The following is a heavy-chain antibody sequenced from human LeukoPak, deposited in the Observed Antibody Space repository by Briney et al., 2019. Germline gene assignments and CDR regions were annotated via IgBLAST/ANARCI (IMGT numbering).Heavy chain of an antibody. V-gene: IGHV4-38-2*02. J-gene: IGHJ4*02. D-gene: IGHD6-19*01. CDR2: INHSGST. CDR3: ARRPHSSGWAY. CDR1: GYSISSGYY. Sequence: SETLSLTCTVSGYSISSGYYWSWIRQPPGKGLEWIGEINHSGSTNYNPPLKSRVTISVDTSKNQFSLKLSSVTAADTAVYYCARRPHSSGWAYWGQGTLVTVSS.